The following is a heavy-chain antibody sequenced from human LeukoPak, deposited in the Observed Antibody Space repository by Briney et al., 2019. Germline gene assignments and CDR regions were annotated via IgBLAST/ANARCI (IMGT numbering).Heavy chain of an antibody. CDR3: ARQSYSSGWSPLYYFDY. J-gene: IGHJ4*02. CDR1: GGSISSYY. CDR2: IYYSGST. Sequence: SETLSLTCTVSGGSISSYYWSWIRQPPGKGLEWIGYIYYSGSTNYNPSLKSRVTISVDTSKNQFSLKLSSVTAADTAVYYCARQSYSSGWSPLYYFDYWGQGTLATVSS. D-gene: IGHD6-19*01. V-gene: IGHV4-59*08.